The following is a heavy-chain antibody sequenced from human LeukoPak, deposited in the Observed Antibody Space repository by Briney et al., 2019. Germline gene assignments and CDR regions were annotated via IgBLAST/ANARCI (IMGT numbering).Heavy chain of an antibody. V-gene: IGHV1-8*01. J-gene: IGHJ6*03. D-gene: IGHD3-3*01. CDR2: MNPNSGNT. CDR1: GYTFTSYD. Sequence: ASVKVSCKASGYTFTSYDINWVRQATGQGLEWMGWMNPNSGNTGYAQKFQGRVTMTRNTPISTAYMELSSLRSEDTAVYYCARARGYYDFWSGYYKTYYYYYMDVWGKGTTVTVSS. CDR3: ARARGYYDFWSGYYKTYYYYYMDV.